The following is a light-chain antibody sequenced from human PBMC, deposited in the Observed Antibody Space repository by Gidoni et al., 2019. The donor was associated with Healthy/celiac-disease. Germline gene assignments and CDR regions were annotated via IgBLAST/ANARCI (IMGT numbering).Light chain of an antibody. Sequence: SGSPGQSITISCTGTSSDVGGYNYVSWYQQHPGKAPKLMIYEVSNRPSGVSNRFSGSKSGNTVPLTISGLQAEDEADYYCSSYTSSSSRVFGGGTKLTVL. CDR2: EVS. J-gene: IGLJ3*02. V-gene: IGLV2-14*01. CDR3: SSYTSSSSRV. CDR1: SSDVGGYNY.